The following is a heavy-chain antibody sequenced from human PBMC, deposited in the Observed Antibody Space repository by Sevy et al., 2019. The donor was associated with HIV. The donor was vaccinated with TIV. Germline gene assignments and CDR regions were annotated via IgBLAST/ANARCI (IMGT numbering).Heavy chain of an antibody. CDR1: GGSISPYY. V-gene: IGHV4-59*01. J-gene: IGHJ6*02. CDR2: IYYSGST. D-gene: IGHD3-16*01. CDR3: ARGGGLTDYGMDV. Sequence: SDTLSLTCTVSGGSISPYYWIWIRQPPGKGLEWIGYIYYSGSTNYNPSLKSRVTISVDTSKNQFSLKLNSVTAADTAVYFCARGGGLTDYGMDVWGQGTTVTVSS.